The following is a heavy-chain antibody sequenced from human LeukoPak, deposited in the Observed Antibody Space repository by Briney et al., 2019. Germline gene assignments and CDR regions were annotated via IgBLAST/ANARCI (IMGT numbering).Heavy chain of an antibody. CDR2: IYPRDGRT. CDR1: GYSFTSNY. V-gene: IGHV1-46*01. CDR3: ARDQEAFDY. J-gene: IGHJ4*02. Sequence: ASVKVSCKASGYSFTSNYIHWVRQAPGQGLEWMGMIYPRDGRTSYAQKFQGRVTVTRDTSTSTVHMELSGLRSEDTAVYYCARDQEAFDYWGQGTLVTVSS.